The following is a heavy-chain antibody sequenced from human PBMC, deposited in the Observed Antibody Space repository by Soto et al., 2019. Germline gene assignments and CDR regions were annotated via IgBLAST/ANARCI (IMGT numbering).Heavy chain of an antibody. V-gene: IGHV1-3*01. Sequence: GASVKVSCKDSGYAFTSNAMHWVRQAPGQRLEWMGWINAGNGNTKYSQKFQGRVTITRDTSASTAYMELSSLRSEDTAVYYCARGGSLYWYFDLWGRGTLVTVSS. D-gene: IGHD1-26*01. CDR3: ARGGSLYWYFDL. CDR2: INAGNGNT. J-gene: IGHJ2*01. CDR1: GYAFTSNA.